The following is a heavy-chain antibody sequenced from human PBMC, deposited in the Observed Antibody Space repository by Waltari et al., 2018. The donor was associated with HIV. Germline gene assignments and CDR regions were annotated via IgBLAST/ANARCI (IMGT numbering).Heavy chain of an antibody. CDR3: ARRSHLSGSYDAFDI. CDR1: GGSFSGYY. CDR2: INHSGST. D-gene: IGHD1-26*01. V-gene: IGHV4-34*01. J-gene: IGHJ3*02. Sequence: QVQLQQWGAGLLKPSETLSLTCAVYGGSFSGYYWSWIRQPPGKGLEWIGEINHSGSTNYNPSLKSRVTISVDTSKNQCSLKLSSVTAADTAVYYCARRSHLSGSYDAFDIWGQGTMVTVSS.